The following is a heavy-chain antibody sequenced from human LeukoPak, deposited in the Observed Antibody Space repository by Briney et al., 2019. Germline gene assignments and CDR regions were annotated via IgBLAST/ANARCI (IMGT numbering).Heavy chain of an antibody. D-gene: IGHD3-10*01. J-gene: IGHJ4*02. Sequence: ASVKVSCKASGYTFTGYYMHWVRQAPGQGLEWMGWINPNSGGTNYAQKFQGRVTMTRDTSISTAYMELSRLRSDDTAVYYCARGYYYYGSGSYWDDYWGQGTLVTVSS. CDR3: ARGYYYYGSGSYWDDY. V-gene: IGHV1-2*02. CDR1: GYTFTGYY. CDR2: INPNSGGT.